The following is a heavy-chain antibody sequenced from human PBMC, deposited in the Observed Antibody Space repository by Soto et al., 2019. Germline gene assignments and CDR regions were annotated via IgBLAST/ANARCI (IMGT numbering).Heavy chain of an antibody. V-gene: IGHV3-64D*08. D-gene: IGHD3-3*01. CDR3: VKDGRVYSTIYYYFEY. Sequence: GGSLRLSCSASGFAFSEFGVHWVRQAPGKGLEYVSSISSNGGSTYYTDSVKGRFTISRDNSKNTLSLQMSSLRAEDTAVYYCVKDGRVYSTIYYYFEYWGQGT. CDR2: ISSNGGST. J-gene: IGHJ4*02. CDR1: GFAFSEFG.